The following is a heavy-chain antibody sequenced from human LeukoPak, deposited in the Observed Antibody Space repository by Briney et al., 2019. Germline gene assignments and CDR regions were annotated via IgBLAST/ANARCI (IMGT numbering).Heavy chain of an antibody. Sequence: GGSLRLSCAASGFTFSSYSMNWVRQAPGKGLDWVSSISSSSSYIYYADSVKGRFTISRDNAKNSLYLQMNSLRAEDTAVYYCARDNLGYCSSTSCHGYYYYYGMDVWGQGTTVTVSS. CDR2: ISSSSSYI. CDR1: GFTFSSYS. V-gene: IGHV3-21*01. CDR3: ARDNLGYCSSTSCHGYYYYYGMDV. D-gene: IGHD2-2*01. J-gene: IGHJ6*02.